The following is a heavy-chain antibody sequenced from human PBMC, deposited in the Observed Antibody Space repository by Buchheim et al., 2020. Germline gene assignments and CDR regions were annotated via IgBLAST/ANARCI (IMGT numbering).Heavy chain of an antibody. CDR2: VSYDGDNR. CDR3: ARDHCTNDVWTFCYYYGMDV. J-gene: IGHJ6*02. CDR1: GFPFSSYG. V-gene: IGHV3-30-3*01. Sequence: QVQLVESGGGVVQPGRSLRLSCAASGFPFSSYGMHWVRQAPGKGLEWVAVVSYDGDNRYYSDSVKGRFTISRDNSKNTLYLQMNSLRVEDTALYYCARDHCTNDVWTFCYYYGMDVWGEGTT. D-gene: IGHD2-8*01.